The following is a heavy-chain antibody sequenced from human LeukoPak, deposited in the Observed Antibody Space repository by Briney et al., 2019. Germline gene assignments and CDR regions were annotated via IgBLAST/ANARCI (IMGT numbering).Heavy chain of an antibody. CDR3: VRASYYYDTSGSPRGWFDP. Sequence: GGSLRLSCAASGFTVSSNYMSWVRQAPGKGLEWVSYISSSGSSIHYADSVKGRFTISRDNAKNSLFLQMNSLRAEDTAVYYCVRASYYYDTSGSPRGWFDPWGQGTLVTVSS. V-gene: IGHV3-11*01. J-gene: IGHJ5*02. CDR1: GFTVSSNY. D-gene: IGHD3-22*01. CDR2: ISSSGSSI.